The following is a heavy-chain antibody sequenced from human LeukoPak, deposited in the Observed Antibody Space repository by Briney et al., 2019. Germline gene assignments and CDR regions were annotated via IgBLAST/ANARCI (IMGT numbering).Heavy chain of an antibody. Sequence: GGSMRLSCAASGFTFNSYAMHWVRQAPGKGLEWVAVISYAGNNKYYADSVKGRFTISRDNSKNTLYLQMNSLRAEDTAVYYCANHRYCSGGSCYSENYYYYYMDVWGKGTTVTVSS. CDR2: ISYAGNNK. J-gene: IGHJ6*03. CDR3: ANHRYCSGGSCYSENYYYYYMDV. CDR1: GFTFNSYA. V-gene: IGHV3-30-3*01. D-gene: IGHD2-15*01.